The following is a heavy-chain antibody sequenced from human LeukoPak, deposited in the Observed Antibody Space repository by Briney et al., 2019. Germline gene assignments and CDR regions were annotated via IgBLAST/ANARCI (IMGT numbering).Heavy chain of an antibody. CDR3: ARVLGYYGSGSYYSPLDY. J-gene: IGHJ4*02. D-gene: IGHD3-10*01. CDR1: GFTFSSYG. V-gene: IGHV3-33*01. Sequence: RTGGSLRLSCAASGFTFSSYGMHWVRLAPGKGLEWVAVIWYDGGNKYYADSVKGRFTISRDNSKNTLYLQMNSLRAEDTAVYYCARVLGYYGSGSYYSPLDYWGQGTLVTVSS. CDR2: IWYDGGNK.